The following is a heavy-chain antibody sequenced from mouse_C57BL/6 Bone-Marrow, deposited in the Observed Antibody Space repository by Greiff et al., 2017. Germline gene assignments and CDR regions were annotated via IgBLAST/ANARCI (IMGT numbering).Heavy chain of an antibody. Sequence: LQESGTVLARPGASVKMSCKTSGYTFTSYWMHWVKQRPGQGLEWIGEIDPSDSYTNYNQKFKGKYTLTVDKSSSTAYMQISSLTSADSAVYYCSRGWLLPFDYWGQGTTLTVSS. D-gene: IGHD2-3*01. V-gene: IGHV1-69*01. J-gene: IGHJ2*01. CDR2: IDPSDSYT. CDR1: GYTFTSYW. CDR3: SRGWLLPFDY.